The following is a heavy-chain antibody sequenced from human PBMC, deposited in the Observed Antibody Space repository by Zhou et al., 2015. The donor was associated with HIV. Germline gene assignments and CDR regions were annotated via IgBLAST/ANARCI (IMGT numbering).Heavy chain of an antibody. CDR1: GGTFRNYA. V-gene: IGHV1-69*06. J-gene: IGHJ2*01. CDR3: ARDRGGARPDWRYFDL. D-gene: IGHD6-6*01. Sequence: QVQLVQSGAEVKKPGSSVKVSCKVSGGTFRNYAITWVRQARGQGLEWVGGIIPVFNSSNNAQKFQGRVTITADKSTNTAFMELDSLRSEDTAVYYCARDRGGARPDWRYFDLWGRGTLVSVSS. CDR2: IIPVFNSS.